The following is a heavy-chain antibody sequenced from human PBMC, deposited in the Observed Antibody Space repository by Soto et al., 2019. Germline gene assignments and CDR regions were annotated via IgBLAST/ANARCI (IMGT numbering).Heavy chain of an antibody. CDR1: GFTFSSYS. CDR3: ASPGLAVAGTFFDY. J-gene: IGHJ4*02. V-gene: IGHV3-48*01. Sequence: EVQLVESGGGLVQPGGSLRLSCAASGFTFSSYSMNWVRQAPGKGLEWVSYISSSSSTIYYADSVKGRFTISRDNAKNSLYLQMNSLRAEDTAVYYRASPGLAVAGTFFDYWGQGTLVTVSS. D-gene: IGHD6-19*01. CDR2: ISSSSSTI.